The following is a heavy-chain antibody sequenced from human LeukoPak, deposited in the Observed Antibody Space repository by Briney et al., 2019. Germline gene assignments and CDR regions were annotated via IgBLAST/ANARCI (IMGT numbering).Heavy chain of an antibody. CDR2: IYYSGST. J-gene: IGHJ6*02. CDR1: GGSISSYY. CDR3: ARVGGTNYYYYGMDV. V-gene: IGHV4-59*01. D-gene: IGHD1-26*01. Sequence: PETLSLTCTVSGGSISSYYWSWIRQPPGKGLEWIGDIYYSGSTNYNPSLKSRVTISVDTSKNQFSLKLSSVTAADTAVYYCARVGGTNYYYYGMDVWGQGTTVTVSS.